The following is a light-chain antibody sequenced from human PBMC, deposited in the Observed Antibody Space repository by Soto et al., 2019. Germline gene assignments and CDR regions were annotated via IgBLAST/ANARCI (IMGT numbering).Light chain of an antibody. V-gene: IGKV1-12*01. Sequence: PVSLSTSFGSAFLGGRVTLTCRASQGISSWLAWYQQKPGKAPKLLIYAASNLQSGVPSRFSGSGSGTDFTLTISSLQPEDFATYYCQQSYSTPRTFGQGTRLEI. CDR2: AAS. CDR3: QQSYSTPRT. CDR1: QGISSW. J-gene: IGKJ5*01.